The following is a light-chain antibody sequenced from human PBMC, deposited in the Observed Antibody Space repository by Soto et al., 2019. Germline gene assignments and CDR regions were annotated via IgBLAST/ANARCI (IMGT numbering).Light chain of an antibody. J-gene: IGKJ1*01. CDR2: DAS. Sequence: EIVLTQSPATLSLSPGERATLSCRASQSVSNYLAWYQQKPGQAPRLLIYDASNRATGIPARFSGSGSGPDFALTISSIAPEDFAVYYCQQRSNWPPTWTFGQGTKVEIK. V-gene: IGKV3-11*01. CDR1: QSVSNY. CDR3: QQRSNWPPTWT.